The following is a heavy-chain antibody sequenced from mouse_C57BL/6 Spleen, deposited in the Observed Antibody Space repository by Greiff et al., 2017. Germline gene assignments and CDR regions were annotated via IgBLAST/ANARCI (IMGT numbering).Heavy chain of an antibody. J-gene: IGHJ4*01. V-gene: IGHV6-3*01. CDR2: ISLKSDNYAT. CDR3: TGVTH. Sequence: EVKLQESGGGLVQPGGSMKLSCVASGFTFSHYWMNWVRQSPGKGLEWVAQISLKSDNYATNYAESVKGSFTIARDDSKSSVYLQMNNLRAEDTGIYYCTGVTHWGQGTSVTVSS. D-gene: IGHD2-2*01. CDR1: GFTFSHYW.